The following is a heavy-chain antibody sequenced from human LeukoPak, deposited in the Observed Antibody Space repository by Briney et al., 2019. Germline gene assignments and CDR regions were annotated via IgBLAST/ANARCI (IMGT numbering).Heavy chain of an antibody. CDR1: GFTVSSNY. CDR2: IYSGGGT. D-gene: IGHD2-15*01. V-gene: IGHV3-53*01. J-gene: IGHJ3*02. Sequence: GGSLRLSCAASGFTVSSNYMTWVRQAPGKGPEWVSVIYSGGGTYYADSVKGRFTISRDTSKNTVYLQMNSLRADDTAVYYCARYCSGGSCSHDTFDIWGQGTMVTVSS. CDR3: ARYCSGGSCSHDTFDI.